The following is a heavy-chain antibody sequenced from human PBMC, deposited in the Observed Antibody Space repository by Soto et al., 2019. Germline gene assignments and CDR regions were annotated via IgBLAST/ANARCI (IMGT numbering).Heavy chain of an antibody. D-gene: IGHD3-9*01. CDR2: IYHFGTT. Sequence: PSETLSLTCTVSGGSLSPYYWSWIRQPPGKGLQWIGYIYHFGTTNYNPSLKSRVTISVDTSKNQLSLKLTSVTAADTAVYYCARGRRYRYGLDVWGQGTTVTVSS. CDR1: GGSLSPYY. J-gene: IGHJ6*02. V-gene: IGHV4-59*01. CDR3: ARGRRYRYGLDV.